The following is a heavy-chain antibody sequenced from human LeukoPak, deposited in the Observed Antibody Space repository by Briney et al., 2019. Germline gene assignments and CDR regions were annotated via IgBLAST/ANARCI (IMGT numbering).Heavy chain of an antibody. D-gene: IGHD4-17*01. V-gene: IGHV3-15*01. J-gene: IGHJ3*02. CDR3: TIRYDYGDYGPDAFDI. Sequence: GGSLRLSCTTSGFTFSSYALSWVRQAPGKGLEWVGRIKSKTDGGTTDYAAPVKGRFTISRDDSKNTLYLQMNSLKTEDTAVYYCTIRYDYGDYGPDAFDIWGQGTMVTVSS. CDR2: IKSKTDGGTT. CDR1: GFTFSSYA.